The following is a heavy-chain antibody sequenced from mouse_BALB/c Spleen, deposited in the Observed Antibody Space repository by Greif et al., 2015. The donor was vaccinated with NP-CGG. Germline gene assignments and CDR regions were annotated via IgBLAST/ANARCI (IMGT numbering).Heavy chain of an antibody. CDR3: AREDYSTRYFDV. CDR1: GYAFSSYW. J-gene: IGHJ1*01. CDR2: IYPGDGDT. V-gene: IGHV1-80*01. Sequence: QVQLQQPGAELVRPGSSVKISCKASGYAFSSYWMNWVKQRPGQGLEWIGQIYPGDGDTNYNGKFKGKATLTADKSSSTAYMQLSSLTSEDSAVYFCAREDYSTRYFDVWGAGTTVTVSS. D-gene: IGHD1-1*01.